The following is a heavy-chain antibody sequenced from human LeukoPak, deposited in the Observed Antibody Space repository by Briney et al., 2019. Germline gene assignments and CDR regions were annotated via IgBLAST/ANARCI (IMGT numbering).Heavy chain of an antibody. V-gene: IGHV1-24*01. CDR3: TTCLNGAGQPVAIYYYGMDV. Sequence: ASVKVSCKVSGYTLTEMSIHWVRQAPGGALEWMGGFDPEDGETVYAPKVQGRVTMTEGTSADTAYMELSSLRSEDTAVYYCTTCLNGAGQPVAIYYYGMDVWGQGTTVTVSS. CDR1: GYTLTEMS. J-gene: IGHJ6*02. D-gene: IGHD2-2*01. CDR2: FDPEDGET.